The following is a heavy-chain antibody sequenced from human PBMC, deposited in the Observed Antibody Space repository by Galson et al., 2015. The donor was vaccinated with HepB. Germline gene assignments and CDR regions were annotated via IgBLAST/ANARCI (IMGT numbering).Heavy chain of an antibody. Sequence: SLRLSCAASGFTFSSYAMHWVRQAPGKGLEYVSAISSNGGSTYYADSVKGRFTISRDNSKNTLYLQMSSLRAEDTAVYYCVKDRRRKLLWFGELSRYDYWGQGTLVTV. CDR2: ISSNGGST. D-gene: IGHD3-10*01. CDR1: GFTFSSYA. CDR3: VKDRRRKLLWFGELSRYDY. V-gene: IGHV3-64D*06. J-gene: IGHJ4*02.